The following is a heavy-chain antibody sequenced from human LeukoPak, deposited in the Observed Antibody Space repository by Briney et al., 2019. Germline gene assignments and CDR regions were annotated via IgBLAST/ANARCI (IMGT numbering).Heavy chain of an antibody. D-gene: IGHD3-22*01. V-gene: IGHV3-9*01. J-gene: IGHJ4*02. CDR3: AEGDYYDSSGYYVR. CDR1: GFTFDDYA. Sequence: PGRSLRLSCAASGFTFDDYAMHWVRQAPGKGLEWVSGISWNSGSIGYADSVKGRFTISRDNAKNSLYLQMNSLRAEDTALYYCAEGDYYDSSGYYVRWGQGTLVTVSS. CDR2: ISWNSGSI.